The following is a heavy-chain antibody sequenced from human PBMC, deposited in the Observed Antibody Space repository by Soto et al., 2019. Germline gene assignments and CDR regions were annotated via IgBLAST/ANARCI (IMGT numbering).Heavy chain of an antibody. Sequence: GGSLRLSCAASGFTFSSYAMSWVRQAPGKGLEWVSAISGSGGSTYYADSVKGRFTISRDNSKNTLYLQMNSLRAEDTSVYYCAKGLHNYSNYGALWFDPWGQGTLVTVSS. D-gene: IGHD4-4*01. CDR3: AKGLHNYSNYGALWFDP. V-gene: IGHV3-23*01. J-gene: IGHJ5*02. CDR1: GFTFSSYA. CDR2: ISGSGGST.